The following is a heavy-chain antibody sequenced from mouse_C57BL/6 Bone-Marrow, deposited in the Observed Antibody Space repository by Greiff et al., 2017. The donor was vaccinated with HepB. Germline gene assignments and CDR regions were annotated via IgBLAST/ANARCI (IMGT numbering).Heavy chain of an antibody. J-gene: IGHJ4*01. CDR2: IDPNSGGT. CDR1: GYTFTSYW. CDR3: ARPRFCYYGSSRYYAMDY. Sequence: VQLQQPGAELVKPGASVKLSCKASGYTFTSYWKHWVKQRPGRGLEWIGRIDPNSGGTKYNEKFKSKATLTVDKPSSTAYMQLSSLTSEDPAVYYCARPRFCYYGSSRYYAMDYWGQGTSVTVSS. V-gene: IGHV1-72*01. D-gene: IGHD1-1*01.